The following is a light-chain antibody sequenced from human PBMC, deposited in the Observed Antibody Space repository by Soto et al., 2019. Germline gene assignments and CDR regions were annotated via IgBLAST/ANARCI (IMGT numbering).Light chain of an antibody. Sequence: EIVMTQSPATLSVSPGERATLSCRASQSVSSNLAWYQQKPAQAPRLLIYGASTRATAIPTRFSGSGSGTESTLTISSLQSEDFAVYYCQQYNNWPPLTFGGGTKVEIK. J-gene: IGKJ4*01. CDR1: QSVSSN. V-gene: IGKV3-15*01. CDR2: GAS. CDR3: QQYNNWPPLT.